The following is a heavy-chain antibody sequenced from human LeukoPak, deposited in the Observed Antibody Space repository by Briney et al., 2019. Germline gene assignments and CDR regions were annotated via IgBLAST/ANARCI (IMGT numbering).Heavy chain of an antibody. D-gene: IGHD3-22*01. CDR1: GGSISSDSYY. V-gene: IGHV4-39*07. CDR3: ASSYDSSGYSYYFDY. Sequence: SETLSLTCTVSGGSISSDSYYWGWIRQPPGKGLEWIGSIYYGGSTYYNPSLKSRVTISVDTSKNQFSLKLSSVTAADTAVYYCASSYDSSGYSYYFDYWGQGTLVTVSS. CDR2: IYYGGST. J-gene: IGHJ4*02.